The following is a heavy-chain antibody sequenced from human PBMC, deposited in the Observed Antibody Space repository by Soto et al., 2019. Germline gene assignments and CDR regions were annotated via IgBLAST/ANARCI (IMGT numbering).Heavy chain of an antibody. D-gene: IGHD6-13*01. Sequence: GSLRLSCAASGFTFSSYAMSWVRQAPGKGLEWVSAISGGGGSTYYADSVKGRFTISRDNSKNTLYLQMNSLRAEDTSVYYFAHSSSPLDYWGQGTLVTGSS. CDR1: GFTFSSYA. J-gene: IGHJ4*02. CDR2: ISGGGGST. CDR3: AHSSSPLDY. V-gene: IGHV3-23*01.